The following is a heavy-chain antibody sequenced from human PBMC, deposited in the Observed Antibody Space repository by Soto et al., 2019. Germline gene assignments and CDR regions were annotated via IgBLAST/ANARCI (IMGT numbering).Heavy chain of an antibody. CDR1: GFTFDDYT. V-gene: IGHV3-43*01. Sequence: GGSLRLSCAASGFTFDDYTMHWVRQAPGKGLEWVSLISWDGGSTYYADSVKGRFTISRDNSKNSLYLQMNSLRTEDTALYYCAKALEQLVYYYGMDVRGQGTTVTVSS. D-gene: IGHD6-6*01. CDR3: AKALEQLVYYYGMDV. J-gene: IGHJ6*02. CDR2: ISWDGGST.